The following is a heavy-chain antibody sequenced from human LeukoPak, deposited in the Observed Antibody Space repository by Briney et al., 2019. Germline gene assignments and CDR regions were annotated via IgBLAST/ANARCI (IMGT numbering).Heavy chain of an antibody. CDR2: IAYDGSSK. V-gene: IGHV3-30*03. J-gene: IGHJ3*02. Sequence: GGSLRLSCAASGLIFNTYGMHWVRQAPGKGLEWVAAIAYDGSSKYYADSVKGRFTISGDNSKTTLYLEMNSLRPEDSAVYYCARETEHKSDNSGYFDAFDIWGPGTMVIVSS. CDR1: GLIFNTYG. D-gene: IGHD3-22*01. CDR3: ARETEHKSDNSGYFDAFDI.